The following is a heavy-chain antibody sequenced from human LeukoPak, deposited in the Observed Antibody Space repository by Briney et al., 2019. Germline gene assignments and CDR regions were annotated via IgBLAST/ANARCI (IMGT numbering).Heavy chain of an antibody. CDR3: ARINRYRFDY. Sequence: SETLSLTCAVSGGSISSSNWWSWVRQPPGKGLEWIGEIYHSGSTNYNPSLKSRVTIPVDKSKNQFSLKLSSVTAADTAVYYCARINRYRFDYWGQGTLVTVSS. D-gene: IGHD1-14*01. V-gene: IGHV4-4*02. J-gene: IGHJ4*02. CDR1: GGSISSSNW. CDR2: IYHSGST.